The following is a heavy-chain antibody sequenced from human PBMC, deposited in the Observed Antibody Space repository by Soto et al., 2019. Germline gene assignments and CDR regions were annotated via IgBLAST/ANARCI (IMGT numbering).Heavy chain of an antibody. Sequence: ASVKVSCKASGYTFTSYYMHWVRQAPGQGLEWMGIINPSGGSTSYAQKFQGRVTMTRDTSTSTVYMELSSLRSEDTAVYYCARDGYCSTTSCSAYYGMDVWGQGTTVTVSS. CDR3: ARDGYCSTTSCSAYYGMDV. CDR2: INPSGGST. V-gene: IGHV1-46*01. CDR1: GYTFTSYY. J-gene: IGHJ6*02. D-gene: IGHD2-2*03.